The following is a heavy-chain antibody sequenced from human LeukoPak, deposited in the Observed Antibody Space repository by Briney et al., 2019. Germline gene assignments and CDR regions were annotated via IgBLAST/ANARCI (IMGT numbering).Heavy chain of an antibody. Sequence: ASVKVSCKASGGTFSSYAISWVRQATGQGLEWMGWMNPNSGNTGYAQKFQGRVTMTRNTSISTAYMELSSLRSEDTAMYYCARGGFSYGYNWFDPWGQGTLVTVSS. D-gene: IGHD5-18*01. CDR3: ARGGFSYGYNWFDP. CDR2: MNPNSGNT. V-gene: IGHV1-8*02. J-gene: IGHJ5*02. CDR1: GGTFSSYA.